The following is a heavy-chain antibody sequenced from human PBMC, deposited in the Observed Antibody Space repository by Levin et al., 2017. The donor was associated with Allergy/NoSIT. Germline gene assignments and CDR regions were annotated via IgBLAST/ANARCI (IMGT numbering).Heavy chain of an antibody. J-gene: IGHJ2*01. CDR1: GYSFTSYW. D-gene: IGHD4-17*01. CDR2: MYPGDSNT. V-gene: IGHV5-51*01. CDR3: ARRFRYGDSHWYFDL. Sequence: GESLKISCKGSGYSFTSYWIGWVRQMPGKGLEWMGVMYPGDSNTRYSPSFQGQVTMSADKSISTAYLQWSSLKASDTAMYYCARRFRYGDSHWYFDLWGRGTLVTVSS.